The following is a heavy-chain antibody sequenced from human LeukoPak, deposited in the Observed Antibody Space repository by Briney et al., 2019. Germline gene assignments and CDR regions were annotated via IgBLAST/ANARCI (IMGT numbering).Heavy chain of an antibody. CDR1: GGSISSGSYY. D-gene: IGHD2-15*01. Sequence: SETLSPTCTVSGGSISSGSYYWSWIRQPAGKGLEWIGRIYTSGSTNYNPSLKSRVTISVDTSKNQFSLKLSSVTAADTAVYYCARGVVVVVAATGEAEYFQHWGQGTLVTVSS. CDR2: IYTSGST. CDR3: ARGVVVVVAATGEAEYFQH. V-gene: IGHV4-61*02. J-gene: IGHJ1*01.